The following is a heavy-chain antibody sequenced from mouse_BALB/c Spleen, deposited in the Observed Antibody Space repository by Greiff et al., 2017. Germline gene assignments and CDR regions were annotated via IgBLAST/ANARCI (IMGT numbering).Heavy chain of an antibody. V-gene: IGHV3-6*02. CDR2: ISYDGST. D-gene: IGHD2-4*01. J-gene: IGHJ4*01. CDR1: GYSITSGYY. CDR3: ARATGLRRAMDY. Sequence: EVQLVESGPGLVKPSQSLSLTCSVTGYSITSGYYWNWIRQFPGDKLEWMGYISYDGSTNYNPSLKNRISITRDTSKNQFFLKLNSVTTEDPATYYFARATGLRRAMDYWGQGTSVTVSS.